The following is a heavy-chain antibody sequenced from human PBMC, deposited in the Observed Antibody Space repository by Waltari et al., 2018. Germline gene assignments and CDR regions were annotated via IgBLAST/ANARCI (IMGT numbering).Heavy chain of an antibody. CDR3: ARDHVFRGDFWSGYYDS. D-gene: IGHD3-3*01. CDR1: GFTFSSYW. V-gene: IGHV3-7*01. J-gene: IGHJ4*02. Sequence: EVQLEESGGGLVQPGGSLRLSCAASGFTFSSYWMTWVRQAPGKGLEWVDKLKHDGSETYSPDSLKGRFTISRANAKNSLYLQMNSLRAEDTALYYCARDHVFRGDFWSGYYDSWGQGTLVTVSS. CDR2: LKHDGSET.